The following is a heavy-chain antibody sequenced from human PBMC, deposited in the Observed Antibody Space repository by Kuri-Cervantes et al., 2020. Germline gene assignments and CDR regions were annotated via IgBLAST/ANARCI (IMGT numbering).Heavy chain of an antibody. V-gene: IGHV1-2*02. Sequence: ASVKVSCKAAGHTFIDYALYWVRQAPGQGLAWMGCINPNSGGTKYAQKCQGRVTMTRDTSISTAYMELSRLRSDDTAVYYCARDHIVLGVDLWGRGTLVTVSS. J-gene: IGHJ2*01. CDR1: GHTFIDYA. CDR3: ARDHIVLGVDL. CDR2: INPNSGGT. D-gene: IGHD2-8*01.